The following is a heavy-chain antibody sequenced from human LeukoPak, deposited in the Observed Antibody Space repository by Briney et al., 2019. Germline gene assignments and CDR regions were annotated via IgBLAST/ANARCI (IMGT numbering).Heavy chain of an antibody. Sequence: GGSLRLSCAASGFTFSGYGMHWVRQAPGKGLEWVTFIEYDGSNKYYADFVKGRFTISRDNSKNTLYLQMNSLRAEDTALYYCAKEAHYPHMGTYLVTIDSWGQGTLVTVSS. CDR1: GFTFSGYG. CDR3: AKEAHYPHMGTYLVTIDS. CDR2: IEYDGSNK. D-gene: IGHD3-9*01. J-gene: IGHJ4*02. V-gene: IGHV3-30*02.